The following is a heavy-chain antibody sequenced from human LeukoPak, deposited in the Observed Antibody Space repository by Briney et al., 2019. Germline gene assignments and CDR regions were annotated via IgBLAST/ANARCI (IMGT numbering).Heavy chain of an antibody. Sequence: PSETLSLTCAVHGASFSGFFWSWIRQPPGKGLEWIGEINHSGSTNYNPFLKSRVTISVDTSKNQFSLKLSSVTAADTAVYYCARGVDILADYWGQGTLVTVSS. D-gene: IGHD3-9*01. V-gene: IGHV4-34*01. CDR3: ARGVDILADY. J-gene: IGHJ4*02. CDR1: GASFSGFF. CDR2: INHSGST.